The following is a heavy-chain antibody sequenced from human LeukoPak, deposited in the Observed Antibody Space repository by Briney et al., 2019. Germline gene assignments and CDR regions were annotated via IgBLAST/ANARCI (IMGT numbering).Heavy chain of an antibody. V-gene: IGHV1-8*02. CDR2: MNPNSGNT. CDR1: GYTFTSYG. CDR3: ARGDTMTTVVNDAFEI. D-gene: IGHD4-23*01. J-gene: IGHJ3*02. Sequence: ASVKVSCKASGYTFTSYGISWVRQAPGQGLEWMGWMNPNSGNTGYAQKFQGRVTMTRITSITTAYMELSSLRSEDTAVYYCARGDTMTTVVNDAFEIWGQGTMVTVSS.